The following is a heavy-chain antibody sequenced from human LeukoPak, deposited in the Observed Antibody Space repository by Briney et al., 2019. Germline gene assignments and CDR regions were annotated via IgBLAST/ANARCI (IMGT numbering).Heavy chain of an antibody. V-gene: IGHV4-38-2*02. Sequence: PSETLSLTCTVSGYSISSGYYWGWIRQPPGKGLEWIGSIYHSGSTYHNPSLKSRVTISVDTSKNQFSLKLSSVTAADTAVYYCARVTIGYCSGGSCNHAFDIWGQGTMVTVSS. D-gene: IGHD2-15*01. CDR2: IYHSGST. J-gene: IGHJ3*02. CDR1: GYSISSGYY. CDR3: ARVTIGYCSGGSCNHAFDI.